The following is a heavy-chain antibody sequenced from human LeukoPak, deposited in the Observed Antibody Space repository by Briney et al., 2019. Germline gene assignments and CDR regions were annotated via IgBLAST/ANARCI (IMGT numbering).Heavy chain of an antibody. D-gene: IGHD4-17*01. CDR3: ARRNGFDF. Sequence: SETLSLTCAVSGVSISNSDWWSWVRQPPGKGLESIGEIYHSGITNYNPSLESRVTMSIDKSKNQFSLNLSSVTAADTAVYYCARRNGFDFWGQGLLVTVSS. CDR2: IYHSGIT. V-gene: IGHV4-4*02. CDR1: GVSISNSDW. J-gene: IGHJ4*02.